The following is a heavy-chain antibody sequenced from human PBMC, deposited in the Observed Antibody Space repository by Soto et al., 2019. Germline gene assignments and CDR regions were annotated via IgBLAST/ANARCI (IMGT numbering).Heavy chain of an antibody. CDR2: ISGSGGST. D-gene: IGHD3-3*01. CDR1: GFTFSSYA. Sequence: EVQLLESGGGLVQPGGSLRLSCAASGFTFSSYAMSWVRQAPGKGLEWVSAISGSGGSTYYADSVKGRFTISRDNSKNTLYLQMNSLRAEDTAVYYCAKDLGAYYDFWSGYPFDYWGQGTLVTVSS. V-gene: IGHV3-23*01. J-gene: IGHJ4*02. CDR3: AKDLGAYYDFWSGYPFDY.